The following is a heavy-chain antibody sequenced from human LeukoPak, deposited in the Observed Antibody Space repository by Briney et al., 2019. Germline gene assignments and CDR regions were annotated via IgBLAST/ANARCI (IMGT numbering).Heavy chain of an antibody. CDR2: VNALFGKT. D-gene: IGHD3-10*01. CDR3: ARGRRLRGVTSRPIYYYYYMDV. J-gene: IGHJ6*03. Sequence: ASAKASCKASGHTLNTFGTNWERHANGQGPGWMGWVNALFGKTVYAPKFQGRISIYSTNSVNTAYMEFSGLKSDDTAVYFCARGRRLRGVTSRPIYYYYYMDVWGGGTTVTVSS. CDR1: GHTLNTFG. V-gene: IGHV1-8*03.